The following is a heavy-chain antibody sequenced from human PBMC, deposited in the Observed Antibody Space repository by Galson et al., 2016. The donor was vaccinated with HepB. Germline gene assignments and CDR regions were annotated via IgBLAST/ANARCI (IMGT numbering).Heavy chain of an antibody. CDR2: ISSSGSYI. V-gene: IGHV3-11*04. D-gene: IGHD6-6*01. CDR1: GFTFSDYY. CDR3: AKDSSSAL. J-gene: IGHJ2*01. Sequence: SLRLSCAASGFTFSDYYMNWIRQAPGKGLEWVSYISSSGSYIYYADSVKGRFTISRDNAKNSLYLQMNSLRAEDTAVYYCAKDSSSALWGRGSLVTVSS.